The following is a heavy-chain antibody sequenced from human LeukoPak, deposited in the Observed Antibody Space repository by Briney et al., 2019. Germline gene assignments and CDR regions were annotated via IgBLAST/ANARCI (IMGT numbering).Heavy chain of an antibody. CDR1: GFTFSKYG. Sequence: GGSLRLSCAASGFTFSKYGIHWVRQAPGKGLEWVTFIRFDGSNKYYADSVKGRFTISRDNSKNTLYLQMNSLRTEDTAVYYCAREVTMVRGVMGYWGQGTLVTVSS. D-gene: IGHD3-10*01. CDR3: AREVTMVRGVMGY. V-gene: IGHV3-30*02. CDR2: IRFDGSNK. J-gene: IGHJ4*02.